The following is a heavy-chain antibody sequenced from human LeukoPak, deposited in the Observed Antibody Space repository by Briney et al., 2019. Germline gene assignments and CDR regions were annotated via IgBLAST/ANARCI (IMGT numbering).Heavy chain of an antibody. Sequence: SETLSLTCTVSGGSISSSTYYWGWIRQPPGKGLEWIGSFYYSGGTYYNPSLKSRVTISVDTSKNQFSLKLSSVTAADTAVYYCVALFGNYYYMDVWGKGTTVTVSS. D-gene: IGHD3-10*01. CDR1: GGSISSSTYY. CDR2: FYYSGGT. CDR3: VALFGNYYYMDV. J-gene: IGHJ6*03. V-gene: IGHV4-39*01.